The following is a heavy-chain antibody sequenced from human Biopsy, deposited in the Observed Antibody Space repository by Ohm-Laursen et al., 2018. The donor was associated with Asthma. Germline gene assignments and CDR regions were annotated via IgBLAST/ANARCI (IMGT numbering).Heavy chain of an antibody. CDR1: GFTFSNYG. V-gene: IGHV3-30*03. D-gene: IGHD3-22*01. J-gene: IGHJ3*02. CDR3: ARQSGQDYGDSSGFDI. Sequence: SLRLSCAAPGFTFSNYGMHWVRQGPGKGLEWVALVSSDGHNKYYEDSVKGRFTISRDNSRNRLYLQINRLTVEDSAVYFCARQSGQDYGDSSGFDIWGQGTKVAVSS. CDR2: VSSDGHNK.